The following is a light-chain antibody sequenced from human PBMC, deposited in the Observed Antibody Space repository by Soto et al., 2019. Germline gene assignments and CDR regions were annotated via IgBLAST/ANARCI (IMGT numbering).Light chain of an antibody. V-gene: IGLV2-14*01. J-gene: IGLJ2*01. Sequence: QSVLTQPASVSGSPGQSITISCTGTSSDVGGYNFVSWYQHHPGKAPKLMIYEVSNRPSGVSNRFSGSKSGNTASLTISGLQAEDEADYYCSSYTSSSTYVVFAGGTQLTVL. CDR1: SSDVGGYNF. CDR3: SSYTSSSTYVV. CDR2: EVS.